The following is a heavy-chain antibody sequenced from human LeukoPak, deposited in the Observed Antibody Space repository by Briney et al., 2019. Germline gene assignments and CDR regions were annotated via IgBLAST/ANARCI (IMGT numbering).Heavy chain of an antibody. CDR1: GGSVSSGTYF. Sequence: SETLSLTCTVSGGSVSSGTYFWSWIRQPPGKGLEWIGYIYFSGSTNYNPSLKSRVTISVDTSKNQFSLKLSSVTAADTAVYYCAREEGITMVRGVTSYYHYGMDVWGKGTTVTVSS. D-gene: IGHD3-10*01. V-gene: IGHV4-61*01. CDR2: IYFSGST. J-gene: IGHJ6*04. CDR3: AREEGITMVRGVTSYYHYGMDV.